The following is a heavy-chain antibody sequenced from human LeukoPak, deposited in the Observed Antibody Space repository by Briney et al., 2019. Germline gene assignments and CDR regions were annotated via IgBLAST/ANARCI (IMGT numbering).Heavy chain of an antibody. CDR3: ARVRSRASSSWYTSYYFDY. J-gene: IGHJ4*02. D-gene: IGHD6-13*01. Sequence: ASVKVSCKASGYTFTSYDINWVRQAPGQGLEWMGWINPNSGGTNYAQKFQGRVTMTRDTSISTAYMELSRLRSDDTAVYYCARVRSRASSSWYTSYYFDYWGQGTLVTVSS. CDR1: GYTFTSYD. CDR2: INPNSGGT. V-gene: IGHV1-2*02.